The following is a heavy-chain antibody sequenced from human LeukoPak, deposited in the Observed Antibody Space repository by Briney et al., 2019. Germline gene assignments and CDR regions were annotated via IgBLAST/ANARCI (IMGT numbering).Heavy chain of an antibody. D-gene: IGHD5-12*01. V-gene: IGHV4-39*07. J-gene: IGHJ4*02. CDR1: GGSISSSSYY. CDR3: ARGAYSGYDHRYFDY. Sequence: KPSETLSLTCTVSGGSISSSSYYWGWIRQPPGKGLEWIGSIYYSGGTYYSPSLKSRVTISVDTSKNQFSLKLSSVTAADTAVYYCARGAYSGYDHRYFDYWGQGTLVTVSS. CDR2: IYYSGGT.